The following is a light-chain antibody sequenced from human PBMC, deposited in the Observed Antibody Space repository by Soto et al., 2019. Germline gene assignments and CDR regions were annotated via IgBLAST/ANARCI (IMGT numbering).Light chain of an antibody. J-gene: IGKJ3*01. CDR3: QHYDHLPPFT. CDR2: GAS. Sequence: DIQMTQSPSSLSASVGDRVTITCQASQDIRKYLSWYQQKPGKAPKLLIYGASYLETGVPSRFSGSGYGTDFTFNISSLQPEDIATYYCQHYDHLPPFTFGPGTKVAIK. CDR1: QDIRKY. V-gene: IGKV1-33*01.